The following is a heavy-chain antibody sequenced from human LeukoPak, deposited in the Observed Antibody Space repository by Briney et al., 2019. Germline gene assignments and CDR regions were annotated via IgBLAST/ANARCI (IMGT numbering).Heavy chain of an antibody. V-gene: IGHV3-15*01. D-gene: IGHD1/OR15-1a*01. J-gene: IGHJ4*02. CDR1: GFTFSSTW. CDR3: VTGLGRTDHDY. CDR2: IKRNIDGGTT. Sequence: GRSLRPSCAASGFTFSSTWMSWVRQPPGKWMEWVGRIKRNIDGGTTDYAAPVNGRFTISRDDSKNTLYLQMNSLKTEDTAVYYCVTGLGRTDHDYWGQGTLVTVSS.